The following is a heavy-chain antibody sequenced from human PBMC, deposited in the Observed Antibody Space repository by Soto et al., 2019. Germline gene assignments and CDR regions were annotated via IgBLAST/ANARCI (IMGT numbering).Heavy chain of an antibody. D-gene: IGHD3-22*01. CDR2: INAGNGNT. CDR3: ARGGIFDSSGYYYFSAFDI. J-gene: IGHJ3*02. Sequence: ASVKVSCKASGYTFTSYAMHWVGQAPGQRLEWMGWINAGNGNTKYSQKFQGRVTITRDTSASTAYMELSSLRSEDTAVYYCARGGIFDSSGYYYFSAFDIWGQGTMVTVSS. CDR1: GYTFTSYA. V-gene: IGHV1-3*01.